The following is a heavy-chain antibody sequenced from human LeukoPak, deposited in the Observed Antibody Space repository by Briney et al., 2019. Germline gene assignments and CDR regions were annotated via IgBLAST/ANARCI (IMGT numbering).Heavy chain of an antibody. CDR1: GFTFDDHA. CDR2: INWNGDST. J-gene: IGHJ3*02. D-gene: IGHD6-13*01. CDR3: AKDWYSSTWYLIGVFDI. V-gene: IGHV3-20*04. Sequence: AGGSLRLSCAASGFTFDDHAMSWVRQAPGKGLEWVSGINWNGDSTGYADSVKGRFTISRDNAKNSLYLQMNTLRAEDTAIYYCAKDWYSSTWYLIGVFDIWGQGTMVTVSS.